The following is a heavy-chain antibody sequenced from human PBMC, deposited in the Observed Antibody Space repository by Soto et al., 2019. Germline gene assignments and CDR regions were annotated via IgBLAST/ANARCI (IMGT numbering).Heavy chain of an antibody. CDR3: ARSYRRYCNGGSCYSYYYYYMDV. D-gene: IGHD2-15*01. CDR1: GGSISSYY. Sequence: SETLSLTCTVSGGSISSYYWSWIRQPPGKGLEWIGYIYYSGSTNYNPSLKSRVTISVDTSKNQFSLKLSSVTAADTAVYYCARSYRRYCNGGSCYSYYYYYMDVWGKGTTVTVS. V-gene: IGHV4-59*01. CDR2: IYYSGST. J-gene: IGHJ6*03.